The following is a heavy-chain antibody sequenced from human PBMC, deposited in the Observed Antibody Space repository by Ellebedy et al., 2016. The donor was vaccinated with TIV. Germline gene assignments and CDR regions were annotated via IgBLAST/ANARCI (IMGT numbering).Heavy chain of an antibody. CDR3: ARDADSGWYMGHRARGYYGMDV. V-gene: IGHV5-51*01. CDR2: IYPGDSDT. D-gene: IGHD6-19*01. J-gene: IGHJ6*02. Sequence: GESLKISCKGSGYSFTTYWIVWVRQMPGKGLEWMGIIYPGDSDTRYSPSFQGQVTISADKSISTAYLQWSSLKASDTAMYYCARDADSGWYMGHRARGYYGMDVWGQGTTVTVSS. CDR1: GYSFTTYW.